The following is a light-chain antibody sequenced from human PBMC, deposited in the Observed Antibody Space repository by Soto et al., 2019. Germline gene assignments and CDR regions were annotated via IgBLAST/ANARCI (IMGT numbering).Light chain of an antibody. V-gene: IGLV3-21*04. CDR1: NIGTKG. CDR2: FDS. CDR3: QVWDRRSGHLV. J-gene: IGLJ2*01. Sequence: SYELSQPPSVSVAPGETAKITCGGDNIGTKGVHWYQQRPGQAPLLVMYFDSERPSGIPERLSGSNSENTATLIISRVEAGDEADCYCQVWDRRSGHLVFGGGTKLTVL.